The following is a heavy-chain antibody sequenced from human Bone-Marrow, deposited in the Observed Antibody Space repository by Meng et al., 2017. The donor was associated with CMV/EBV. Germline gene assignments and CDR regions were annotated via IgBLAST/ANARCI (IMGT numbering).Heavy chain of an antibody. V-gene: IGHV1-18*01. CDR2: ISANNGNT. Sequence: ASVKVSCKASNYNFINYVISWVRQAPGQGLEWMGWISANNGNTNYAQKFQGRVTMTTHTSTSTVYMELRSLRSDDTAVYYCARGTIRDFSVLSWGQGTLVTVSS. D-gene: IGHD5-24*01. CDR3: ARGTIRDFSVLS. J-gene: IGHJ5*02. CDR1: NYNFINYV.